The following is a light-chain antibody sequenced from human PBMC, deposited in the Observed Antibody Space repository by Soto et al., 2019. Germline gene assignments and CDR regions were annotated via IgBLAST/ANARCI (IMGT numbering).Light chain of an antibody. CDR2: GAS. CDR3: QQYASSPGT. Sequence: EIMLTQSPGTLSLSPGEGATLSCRASQSVISSYLAWYQQKPGQAPRLLIYGASSRATGIPDRFSGSGSGTDFSLTISILEHEDFAVYYCQQYASSPGTFGQGTKVEIK. V-gene: IGKV3-20*01. CDR1: QSVISSY. J-gene: IGKJ1*01.